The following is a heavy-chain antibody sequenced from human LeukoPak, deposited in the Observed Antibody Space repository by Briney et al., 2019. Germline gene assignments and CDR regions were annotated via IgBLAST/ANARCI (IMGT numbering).Heavy chain of an antibody. CDR3: ARVPLYDFWSGYYSAWGWFDP. Sequence: SETLSLTCTVSGYSISSGYYWGWIRPPPGTGLEWIGSIYHSGSTYHNPSLTSRVTISVDTSKSQFSLKLSSVTAADTAVYYCARVPLYDFWSGYYSAWGWFDPWGQGTLVTVSS. D-gene: IGHD3-3*01. V-gene: IGHV4-38-2*02. J-gene: IGHJ5*02. CDR2: IYHSGST. CDR1: GYSISSGYY.